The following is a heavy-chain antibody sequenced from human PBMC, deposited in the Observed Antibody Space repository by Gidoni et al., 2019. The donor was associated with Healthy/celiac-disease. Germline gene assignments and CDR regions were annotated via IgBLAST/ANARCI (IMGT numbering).Heavy chain of an antibody. J-gene: IGHJ4*02. Sequence: EVQLVESGGGLVQPGGSLKLSCAASGFTFSGSAMHWVRPASGKGLEWVGRIRSKANSYATAYAASVKGRCTISRDDSKNTAYLQMNSLKTEDTAVYYCTRPVYYYDSSGYIWGQGTLVTVSS. CDR2: IRSKANSYAT. CDR3: TRPVYYYDSSGYI. V-gene: IGHV3-73*02. CDR1: GFTFSGSA. D-gene: IGHD3-22*01.